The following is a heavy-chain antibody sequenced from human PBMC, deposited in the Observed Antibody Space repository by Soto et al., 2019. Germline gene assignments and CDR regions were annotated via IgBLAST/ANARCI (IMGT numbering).Heavy chain of an antibody. V-gene: IGHV4-4*07. J-gene: IGHJ4*02. CDR3: ARGMTPPGAPAWYYFDS. CDR2: FSLSGTT. Sequence: TLSLTCTVSGASITGTSYWSWIRQPAGKGLEWIGRFSLSGTTNYNPSLRSRVTMSAGVSKNQFSLRLTSVTAADTALYYCARGMTPPGAPAWYYFDSWGQGTLVTVSS. CDR1: GASITGTSY. D-gene: IGHD2-8*02.